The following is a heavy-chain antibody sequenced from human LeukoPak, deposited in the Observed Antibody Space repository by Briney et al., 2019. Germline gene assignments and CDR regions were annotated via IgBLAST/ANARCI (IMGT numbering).Heavy chain of an antibody. CDR3: ARHVDDILTGYHYNWLDP. CDR1: GGSISSSSYY. V-gene: IGHV4-39*01. J-gene: IGHJ5*02. CDR2: IYYSGST. D-gene: IGHD3-9*01. Sequence: SETLSLTCTVSGGSISSSSYYWGWIRQPPGKGLEWIGSIYYSGSTYYNPSLKSRVTISVDTSKNQFSLKLSSVTAADTAVYYCARHVDDILTGYHYNWLDPWGQGTLVTVSS.